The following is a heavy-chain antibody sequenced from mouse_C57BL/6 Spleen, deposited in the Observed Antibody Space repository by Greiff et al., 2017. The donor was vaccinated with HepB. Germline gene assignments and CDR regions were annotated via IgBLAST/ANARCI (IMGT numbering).Heavy chain of an antibody. D-gene: IGHD1-1*01. CDR3: ARYYYGSRRDYYFDY. V-gene: IGHV1-78*01. CDR1: GYTFTDHT. Sequence: VQVVESDAELVKPGASVKISCKVSGYTFTDHTIHWMKQRPEQGLEWIGYIYPRHGSTKYNEKFKGKATLTADKSSSTAYMQLNSLTSEDSAVYFCARYYYGSRRDYYFDYWGQGTTLTVSS. J-gene: IGHJ2*01. CDR2: IYPRHGST.